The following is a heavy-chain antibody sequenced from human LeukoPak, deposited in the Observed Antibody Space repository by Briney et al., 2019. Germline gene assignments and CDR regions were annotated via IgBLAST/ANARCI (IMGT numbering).Heavy chain of an antibody. CDR1: GFTVTSNH. D-gene: IGHD3-22*01. V-gene: IGHV3-66*01. J-gene: IGHJ4*02. CDR3: ARGGDSSYYGDY. CDR2: IYTGGTT. Sequence: GGSLRLSCAASGFTVTSNHMNWVRQAPGKGLEWVSIIYTGGTTHYADSLKDRFTISRDNSKNTLYLQMNSLRAEDTAVYYCARGGDSSYYGDYWGQGTLVTVSS.